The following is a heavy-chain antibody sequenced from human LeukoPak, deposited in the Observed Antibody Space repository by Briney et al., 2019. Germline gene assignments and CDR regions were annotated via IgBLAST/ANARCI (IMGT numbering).Heavy chain of an antibody. CDR2: IKQDGSEK. D-gene: IGHD3-22*01. Sequence: PGGSLRLSCAASGLTFSSYWMSWVRQAPGKGLEWVANIKQDGSEKYYVDSVKGRFTISRDNAKNSLYLQMNSLRAEDTAVYYCARASYYYDSSGYYLFDYWGQGTLVTVSS. CDR1: GLTFSSYW. CDR3: ARASYYYDSSGYYLFDY. J-gene: IGHJ4*02. V-gene: IGHV3-7*03.